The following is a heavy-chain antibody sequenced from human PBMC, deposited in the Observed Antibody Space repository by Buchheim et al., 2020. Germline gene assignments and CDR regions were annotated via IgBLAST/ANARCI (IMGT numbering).Heavy chain of an antibody. CDR1: GFTFSSYA. V-gene: IGHV3-23*01. J-gene: IGHJ4*02. Sequence: EVQLLESGGGLVQPGGSLRLSCAASGFTFSSYAMSWVRQAPGKGLEWVSAISGSGGSTYYADSVKGRFTLSRDKSTNPLYLQMNSLRAEDTAVYYCAKDLPVGHCSGGSCYSGSDYFDYWGQGTL. CDR2: ISGSGGST. CDR3: AKDLPVGHCSGGSCYSGSDYFDY. D-gene: IGHD2-15*01.